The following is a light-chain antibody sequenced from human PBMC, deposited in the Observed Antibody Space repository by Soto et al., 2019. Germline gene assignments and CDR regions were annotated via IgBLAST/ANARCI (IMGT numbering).Light chain of an antibody. CDR3: QQYYSYPIT. CDR1: PAISSY. CDR2: AAS. Sequence: AIRMSQSPSSLSASTGARVTLTCRASPAISSYLAWYQQKPGKAPKLLIYAASTLHSGVPSRFSGSGSGTDFTLTISCLQYEYFATYDCQQYYSYPITFGQGTRLEIK. V-gene: IGKV1-8*01. J-gene: IGKJ5*01.